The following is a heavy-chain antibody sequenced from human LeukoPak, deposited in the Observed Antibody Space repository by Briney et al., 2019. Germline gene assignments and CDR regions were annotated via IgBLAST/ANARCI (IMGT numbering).Heavy chain of an antibody. V-gene: IGHV3-30*02. Sequence: GGSLRLSCAASGFTFSIYGIYWVRQAPGKGLGCVAFIRNDESNTYYADSVKGRFTISRDNSKNTLYLQMNSLRTEDTAVYYCAKERCSGGTCYLDYWGQGTLVTVSS. J-gene: IGHJ4*02. D-gene: IGHD2-15*01. CDR2: IRNDESNT. CDR3: AKERCSGGTCYLDY. CDR1: GFTFSIYG.